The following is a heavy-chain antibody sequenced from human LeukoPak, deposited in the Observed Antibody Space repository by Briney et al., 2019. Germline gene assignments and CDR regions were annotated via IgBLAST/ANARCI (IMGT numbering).Heavy chain of an antibody. CDR2: IYYSGCT. CDR3: ARGQGIQLWLRISHSGYGQFDY. D-gene: IGHD5-18*01. J-gene: IGHJ4*02. Sequence: SQTLSLTCTVSGGSISSGGYYWSWIRQHPGKGLEWIGYIYYSGCTYYNPSLKSRVTISVDTSKNQFSLKLSSVTAADTAVYYCARGQGIQLWLRISHSGYGQFDYWGQGTLVTVSS. V-gene: IGHV4-31*03. CDR1: GGSISSGGYY.